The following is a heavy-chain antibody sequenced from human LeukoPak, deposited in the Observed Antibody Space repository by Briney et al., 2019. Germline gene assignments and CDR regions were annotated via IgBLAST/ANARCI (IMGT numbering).Heavy chain of an antibody. D-gene: IGHD1-26*01. CDR2: IKEDGREK. CDR1: RFSFSSHW. CDR3: AKTIVGSNVFDI. J-gene: IGHJ3*02. Sequence: GGSLRLSCAASRFSFSSHWMTWVRQAPGKGLEWVANIKEDGREKYYADSVKGRFTISRDNAKNSLYLQMNSLRGEDTAVYYCAKTIVGSNVFDIWGQGTLVTVSS. V-gene: IGHV3-7*01.